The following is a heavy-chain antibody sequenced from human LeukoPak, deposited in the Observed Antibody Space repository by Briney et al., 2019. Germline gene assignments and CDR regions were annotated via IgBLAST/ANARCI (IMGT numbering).Heavy chain of an antibody. J-gene: IGHJ4*02. CDR2: ISPYNGDT. D-gene: IGHD7-27*01. Sequence: GASVKVSCKASGYTFTSYGFSWLRQAPGQGLEWMGWISPYNGDTSYAQNYPQNFQGRVTMTRDTSISTAYTELSRLRSDDTAVYYCARDLSSTANWEFDYWGQGTLVTVSS. V-gene: IGHV1-18*01. CDR1: GYTFTSYG. CDR3: ARDLSSTANWEFDY.